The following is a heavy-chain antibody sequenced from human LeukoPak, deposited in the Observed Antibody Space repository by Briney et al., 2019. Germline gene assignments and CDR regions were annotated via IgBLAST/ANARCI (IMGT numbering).Heavy chain of an antibody. CDR1: GGTFSSYA. CDR2: IIPIFGTA. J-gene: IGHJ4*02. CDR3: ARDTEGYSYGLGDY. V-gene: IGHV1-69*06. D-gene: IGHD5-18*01. Sequence: SVKVSCKASGGTFSSYAISWVRQAPGQGLEWMGGIIPIFGTAIYAQKFQGRVTITADKSTSTAYMELSSLRSEDTAVYYCARDTEGYSYGLGDYWGQGTLVTVSS.